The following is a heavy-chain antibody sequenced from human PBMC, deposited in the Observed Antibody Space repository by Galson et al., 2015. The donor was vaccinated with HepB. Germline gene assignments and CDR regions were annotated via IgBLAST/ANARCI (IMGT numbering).Heavy chain of an antibody. CDR1: GFTFSSHL. Sequence: SLRLSCAGSGFTFSSHLMNWVRQAPGKGLEWVAYISATSRNIYYADSVKGRFSISRDNGKNSLYLQMNSLRAEDTAVYYCARVYDGDDAGEDYGMDVWGPGATVTVSS. D-gene: IGHD4-17*01. J-gene: IGHJ6*02. CDR2: ISATSRNI. V-gene: IGHV3-21*01. CDR3: ARVYDGDDAGEDYGMDV.